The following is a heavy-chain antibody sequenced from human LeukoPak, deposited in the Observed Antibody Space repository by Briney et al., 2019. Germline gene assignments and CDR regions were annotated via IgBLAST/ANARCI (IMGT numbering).Heavy chain of an antibody. CDR2: IGTAGDT. CDR3: ARVEYDSRGYYFSY. Sequence: GGSLRLSCAASGFTFSSYDMHWVRQATGKGLEWVSAIGTAGDTYYPGSVKGRFTISRENAKNSLYLQMNSLRAGDTAVYYCARVEYDSRGYYFSYWGQGTLVTVSS. CDR1: GFTFSSYD. D-gene: IGHD3-22*01. J-gene: IGHJ4*02. V-gene: IGHV3-13*01.